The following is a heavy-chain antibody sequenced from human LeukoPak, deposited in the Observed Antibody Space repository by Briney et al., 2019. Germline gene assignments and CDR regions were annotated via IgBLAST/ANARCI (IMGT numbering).Heavy chain of an antibody. CDR1: GYTLTGYY. CDR2: INPNSGGT. CDR3: ARSLVDTAPRGWFDP. Sequence: GASVKVSCKASGYTLTGYYMHWVRQAPGQGLEWMGWINPNSGGTNYAQKFQGRVTMTRDTSISTAYMELSRLRSDDTAVYYCARSLVDTAPRGWFDPWGQGTLVTVSS. J-gene: IGHJ5*02. D-gene: IGHD5-18*01. V-gene: IGHV1-2*02.